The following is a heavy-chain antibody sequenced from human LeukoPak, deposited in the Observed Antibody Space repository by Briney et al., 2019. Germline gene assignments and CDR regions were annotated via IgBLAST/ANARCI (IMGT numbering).Heavy chain of an antibody. CDR3: AREIRDGYHLNY. J-gene: IGHJ4*02. CDR2: IYYSGST. CDR1: GGSISSSSYY. V-gene: IGHV4-39*07. Sequence: PSETLSLTCTVSGGSISSSSYYWGWIRQPPGKGLEWIGSIYYSGSTYYNPSLKSRVTISVDTSKNQFSLKLSSVTAADTAVYYCAREIRDGYHLNYWGQGTLVTVSS. D-gene: IGHD5-24*01.